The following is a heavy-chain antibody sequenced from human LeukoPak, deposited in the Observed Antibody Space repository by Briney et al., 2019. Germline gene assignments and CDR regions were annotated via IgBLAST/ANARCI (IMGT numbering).Heavy chain of an antibody. Sequence: SETLSLTCTVSGGSISRSSYYWGWIRQPPGKGLEWIGSIHYSGSTYYNPSLKSRVTISVDTSKNQFSLKLSSVTAAGTAVYFCARHARGGAIVHFDYWGQGTLVTVSS. D-gene: IGHD3-16*01. J-gene: IGHJ4*02. CDR1: GGSISRSSYY. V-gene: IGHV4-39*01. CDR3: ARHARGGAIVHFDY. CDR2: IHYSGST.